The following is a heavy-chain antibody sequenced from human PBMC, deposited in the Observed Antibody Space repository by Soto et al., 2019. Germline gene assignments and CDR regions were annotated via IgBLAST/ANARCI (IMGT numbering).Heavy chain of an antibody. V-gene: IGHV3-30-3*01. CDR2: ISYDGSNK. CDR1: GFTFSSYA. Sequence: GGSLRLSCAAPGFTFSSYAMHWVRRAPGKGLEWVAVISYDGSNKYYADSVKGRFTISRDNSKNTLYLQMNSLRAEDTAVYYCARAGYSSGTSDYWGQGTLVTVSS. CDR3: ARAGYSSGTSDY. D-gene: IGHD6-19*01. J-gene: IGHJ4*02.